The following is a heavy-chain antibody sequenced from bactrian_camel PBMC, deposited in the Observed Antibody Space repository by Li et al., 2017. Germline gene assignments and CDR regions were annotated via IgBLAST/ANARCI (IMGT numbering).Heavy chain of an antibody. J-gene: IGHJ4*01. Sequence: HVQLVESGGGSVQAGGSLRLSCAAPGHTYSSYCMAWFRQVPGKEREGVAYIHSDFSADYADSAKGRFTISKDIAENILYLQMNSLKPDDTAMYYCAGEGLCTSMPHYWGQRTQVTVS. CDR2: IHSDFSA. V-gene: IGHV3S55*01. D-gene: IGHD4*01. CDR3: AGEGLCTSMPHY. CDR1: GHTYSSYC.